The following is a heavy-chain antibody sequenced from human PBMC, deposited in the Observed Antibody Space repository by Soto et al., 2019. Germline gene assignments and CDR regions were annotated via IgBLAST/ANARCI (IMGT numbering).Heavy chain of an antibody. CDR1: GYTFTSYG. J-gene: IGHJ2*01. V-gene: IGHV1-18*01. Sequence: QVQLVQSGAEVKKPGASVKVSCKASGYTFTSYGISWVRQAPGQGLEWMGWISAYNGNTNYAQQLQGRVTMTTDTSTSTAYMELRSLRSDDTAVYYCARGAITTVTTSQGWYFDLWGRGTLVTVSS. D-gene: IGHD4-17*01. CDR3: ARGAITTVTTSQGWYFDL. CDR2: ISAYNGNT.